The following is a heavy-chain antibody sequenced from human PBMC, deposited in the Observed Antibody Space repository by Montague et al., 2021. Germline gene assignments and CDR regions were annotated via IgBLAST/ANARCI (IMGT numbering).Heavy chain of an antibody. CDR2: IYSAGSAT. CDR1: GFTFSNYA. J-gene: IGHJ5*02. D-gene: IGHD3-9*01. Sequence: SLRLSCAASGFTFSNYAMHWVRQAPGKGLEWVSVIYSAGSATFYESSAEGRFTIFSDNSKDPLYLQMRSLRSEDTAVYYCAKTSDYSVYDILDFGKTPKWSDPWGRGTLVTVSS. V-gene: IGHV3-23*03. CDR3: AKTSDYSVYDILDFGKTPKWSDP.